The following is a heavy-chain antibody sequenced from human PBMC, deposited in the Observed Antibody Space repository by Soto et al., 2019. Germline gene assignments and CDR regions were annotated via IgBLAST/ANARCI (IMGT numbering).Heavy chain of an antibody. J-gene: IGHJ3*02. V-gene: IGHV3-48*02. CDR2: ISSSSSTI. CDR1: GFTFSSYS. CDR3: ARQLYPHYYDSSGYLDAFDI. Sequence: GGSLRLSCAASGFTFSSYSMNWVRQAPGKGLEWVSYISSSSSTIYYADSVKGRFTISRDNAKNSLYLQMNSLRDEDTAVYYCARQLYPHYYDSSGYLDAFDIWGQGTMVTVSS. D-gene: IGHD3-22*01.